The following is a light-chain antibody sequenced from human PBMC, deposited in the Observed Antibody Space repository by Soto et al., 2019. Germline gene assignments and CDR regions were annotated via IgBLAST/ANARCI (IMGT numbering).Light chain of an antibody. CDR1: SGSIASNY. Sequence: NFMLTQPHSVSESPGKTVTISCTGSSGSIASNYVQWYQQRPGSAPTTVIYEDNQRPSGVPDRFSGSIDSSSNSASLTISGLKTEDEADYYCQSYDRSVVVFGGGTKVTVL. J-gene: IGLJ2*01. V-gene: IGLV6-57*02. CDR3: QSYDRSVVV. CDR2: EDN.